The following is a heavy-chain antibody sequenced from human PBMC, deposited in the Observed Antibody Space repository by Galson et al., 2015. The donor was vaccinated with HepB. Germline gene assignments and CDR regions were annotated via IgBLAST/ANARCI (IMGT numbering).Heavy chain of an antibody. V-gene: IGHV3-30*03. CDR1: GFTFSSYG. Sequence: LRLSCAASGFTFSSYGMHWVRQAPGKGLEWVAVISYDGSNKYYADSVKGRFTISRDNSKNTLYLQMNSLRAEDTAVYYCARDWEYSGYDLGLFDYWGQGTLVTVSS. CDR3: ARDWEYSGYDLGLFDY. J-gene: IGHJ4*02. D-gene: IGHD5-12*01. CDR2: ISYDGSNK.